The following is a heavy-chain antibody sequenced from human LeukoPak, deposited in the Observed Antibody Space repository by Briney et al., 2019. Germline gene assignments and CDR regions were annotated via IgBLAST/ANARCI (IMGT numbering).Heavy chain of an antibody. CDR2: ITSSSTYI. V-gene: IGHV3-21*01. Sequence: PGGSLRLSCAACGFTFSDYTMTWVRQAPGKGLEWVSSITSSSTYIYYADSVKGRFTISRDNTKNSLYLQMNSLRAEDTAVYYCAVGRTGTSAYFDYWGQGTLVTVSS. CDR3: AVGRTGTSAYFDY. J-gene: IGHJ4*02. CDR1: GFTFSDYT. D-gene: IGHD1-1*01.